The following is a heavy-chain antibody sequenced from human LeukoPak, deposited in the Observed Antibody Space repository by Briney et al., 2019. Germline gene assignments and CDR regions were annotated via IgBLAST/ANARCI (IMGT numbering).Heavy chain of an antibody. D-gene: IGHD4-11*01. Sequence: GGSLRLSCAASGFTFSSYGMHRVRQAPGKGLEWVAVISYDGSNKYYADSVKGRFTISRDNSKNTLYLQMNSLRAEDTAVYYCAKGAVTDFFDYWGQGTLVTVSS. CDR2: ISYDGSNK. V-gene: IGHV3-30*18. CDR1: GFTFSSYG. J-gene: IGHJ4*02. CDR3: AKGAVTDFFDY.